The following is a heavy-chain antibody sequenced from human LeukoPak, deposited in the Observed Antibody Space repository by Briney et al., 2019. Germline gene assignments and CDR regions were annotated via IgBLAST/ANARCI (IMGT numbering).Heavy chain of an antibody. CDR1: GGSFSGYY. Sequence: PSETLSLTCAVYGGSFSGYYWSWIRQPPGKGLEWIGEINHSGSTNYNPSLKSRVTISVDTSKNQFSLKLSSVTAADTAVYYCARDQQRPYYYYYGMDVWGKGTTVTVSS. V-gene: IGHV4-34*01. CDR2: INHSGST. CDR3: ARDQQRPYYYYYGMDV. D-gene: IGHD6-25*01. J-gene: IGHJ6*04.